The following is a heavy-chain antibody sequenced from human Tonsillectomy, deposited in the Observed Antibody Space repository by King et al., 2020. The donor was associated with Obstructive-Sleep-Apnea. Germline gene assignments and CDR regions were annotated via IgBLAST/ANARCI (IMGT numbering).Heavy chain of an antibody. J-gene: IGHJ4*02. CDR2: IYSAGST. Sequence: VQLVESGGGLVQPGGSLRLSCAASGFTVSNNYMTWVRQAPGKGLEWVSVIYSAGSTYYADSVKGRFTISRDSSKNTLYLQMNSLRPEDTAGYYCARDMESIAVAGAVDYWGQGTLVTVSS. CDR3: ARDMESIAVAGAVDY. V-gene: IGHV3-66*01. CDR1: GFTVSNNY. D-gene: IGHD6-19*01.